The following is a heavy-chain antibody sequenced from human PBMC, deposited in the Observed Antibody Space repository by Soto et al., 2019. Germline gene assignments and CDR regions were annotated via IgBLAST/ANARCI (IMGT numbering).Heavy chain of an antibody. D-gene: IGHD2-2*01. Sequence: EVQLVESGGDLVQPGGSLRLSCAASGFTFSTYWMTWVRQAPGRGLEWVANIRKDASVIHYADSVEGRFTISRDNAKKSLYLQMSSLRAEDTAVYFCARVLSPADGKLFYDAFDIWGQGTVVTVSS. J-gene: IGHJ3*02. CDR1: GFTFSTYW. CDR2: IRKDASVI. V-gene: IGHV3-7*01. CDR3: ARVLSPADGKLFYDAFDI.